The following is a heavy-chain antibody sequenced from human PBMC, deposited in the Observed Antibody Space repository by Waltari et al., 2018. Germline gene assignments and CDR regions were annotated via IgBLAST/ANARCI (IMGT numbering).Heavy chain of an antibody. CDR1: GGSISSYY. CDR2: IYYSGST. Sequence: QVQLQESGPGLVKPSETLSLTCTVSGGSISSYYWSWIRQPPGKGLEWIVYIYYSGSTNYNPSLKSRVTISVDTSKNQFSLKLSSVTAADTAVYYCARARVLIAARWLSFDYWGQGTLVTVSS. J-gene: IGHJ4*02. D-gene: IGHD6-6*01. CDR3: ARARVLIAARWLSFDY. V-gene: IGHV4-59*01.